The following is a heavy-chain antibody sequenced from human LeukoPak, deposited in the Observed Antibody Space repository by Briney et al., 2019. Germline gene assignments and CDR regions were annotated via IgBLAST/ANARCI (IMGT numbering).Heavy chain of an antibody. CDR2: MNPNSGNT. CDR3: AREVSRVGATN. D-gene: IGHD1-26*01. Sequence: GASVKVSCKASGYTFTSYDINWVRQATGQGLEWMGWMNPNSGNTGYAQKFQGRVTMTRNNSISTAYMELSSLRSEDAAVYYCAREVSRVGATNWGQGTLVTVSS. CDR1: GYTFTSYD. V-gene: IGHV1-8*01. J-gene: IGHJ4*02.